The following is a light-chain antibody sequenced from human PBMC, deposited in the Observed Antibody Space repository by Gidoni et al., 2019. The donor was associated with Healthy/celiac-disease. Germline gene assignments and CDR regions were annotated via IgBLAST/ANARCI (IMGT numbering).Light chain of an antibody. CDR1: QSVSSSY. V-gene: IGKV3-20*01. J-gene: IGKJ1*01. CDR3: QQYGSSGT. CDR2: GAS. Sequence: ELVLTQSPGTLSLSPGERATLSCRASQSVSSSYLAWYQQKPGQAPRLLIYGASSRATGIPDRFSGSGSGTDFTLTISRLEPEDFAVYYCQQYGSSGTFGQGTKAEIK.